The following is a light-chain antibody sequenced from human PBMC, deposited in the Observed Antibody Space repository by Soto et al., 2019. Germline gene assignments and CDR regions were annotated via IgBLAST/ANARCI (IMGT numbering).Light chain of an antibody. J-gene: IGLJ3*02. CDR3: SSLTTSDTWV. Sequence: QSALTQPASVSGSPGQSITISCTGTSSDVGSYNLVSWYQQHPGKAPKLMIYEVKNRPSGVSNRFSGSKSGNTASLTISGLQAEDEADYFCSSLTTSDTWVIGGGTKLTVL. CDR1: SSDVGSYNL. CDR2: EVK. V-gene: IGLV2-14*02.